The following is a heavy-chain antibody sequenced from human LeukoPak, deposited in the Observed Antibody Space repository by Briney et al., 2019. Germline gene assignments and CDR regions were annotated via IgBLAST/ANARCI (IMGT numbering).Heavy chain of an antibody. Sequence: PGGSLRLSCAASGFTFSSYGMPWVRQAPGKGLEWVAFIRYDGSNKYYADSVKGRFTISRDNSKNTLYLQMNSLRAEDTAVYYCAKGPYSSGWYVEVPWYYYYYGMDVWGQGTTVTVSS. J-gene: IGHJ6*02. CDR3: AKGPYSSGWYVEVPWYYYYYGMDV. V-gene: IGHV3-30*02. D-gene: IGHD6-19*01. CDR2: IRYDGSNK. CDR1: GFTFSSYG.